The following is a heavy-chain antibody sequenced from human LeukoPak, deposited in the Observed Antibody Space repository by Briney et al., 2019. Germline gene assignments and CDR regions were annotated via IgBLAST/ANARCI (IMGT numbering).Heavy chain of an antibody. CDR1: GFTFDDYA. V-gene: IGHV3-9*01. J-gene: IGHJ4*02. Sequence: GRSLRLSCAASGFTFDDYAMHWVRQAPGKSLEWVSGISWNSGSIGYADSVKGRFTISRDNAKNSLYLQMNSLRAEDTALYYCAKANYYRNYFDYWGQGTLVTVSS. CDR2: ISWNSGSI. CDR3: AKANYYRNYFDY. D-gene: IGHD3-10*01.